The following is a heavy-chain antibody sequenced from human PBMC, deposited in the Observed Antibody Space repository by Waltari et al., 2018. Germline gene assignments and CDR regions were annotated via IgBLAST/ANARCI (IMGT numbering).Heavy chain of an antibody. J-gene: IGHJ3*02. CDR3: ARDRWATDAFDI. CDR1: GFTFSSYA. CDR2: IYSGGST. D-gene: IGHD5-12*01. Sequence: EVQLLESGGGLVQPGGSLRLSCAASGFTFSSYAMSWVRQAPGKGLEWVSVIYSGGSTYYADSVKGRFTISRDNSKNTLYLQMNSLRSEDTAVYYCARDRWATDAFDIWGQGTMVIVSS. V-gene: IGHV3-23*03.